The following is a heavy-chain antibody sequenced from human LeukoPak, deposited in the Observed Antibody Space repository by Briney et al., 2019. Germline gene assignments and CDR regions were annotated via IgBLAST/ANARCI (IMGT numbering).Heavy chain of an antibody. CDR2: ISGSGGST. Sequence: GGLRLSCAASGFTFSSHAMSWVRQAPGKGLEWVSAISGSGGSTYYADSVKGRFTISRDNAKNSLYLQMNSLRAEDTAVYYCARDAYYDFWSGTPKYYGMDVWGQGTTVTVSS. V-gene: IGHV3-23*01. CDR1: GFTFSSHA. J-gene: IGHJ6*02. CDR3: ARDAYYDFWSGTPKYYGMDV. D-gene: IGHD3-3*01.